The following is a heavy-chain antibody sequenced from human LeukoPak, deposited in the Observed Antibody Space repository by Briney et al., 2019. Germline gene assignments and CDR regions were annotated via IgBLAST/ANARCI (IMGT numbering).Heavy chain of an antibody. CDR2: ISGSGGST. J-gene: IGHJ4*02. CDR1: GFTFSSCA. Sequence: GGSLRLSCAASGFTFSSCAMSWVRQAPGKGLEWVSTISGSGGSTYCADSVKGRFSLSRDNSKNTLSLQMNSLRAEDSAVYYCAKDRYSSGWSPPGDYWGQGALVTVSS. D-gene: IGHD6-19*01. V-gene: IGHV3-23*01. CDR3: AKDRYSSGWSPPGDY.